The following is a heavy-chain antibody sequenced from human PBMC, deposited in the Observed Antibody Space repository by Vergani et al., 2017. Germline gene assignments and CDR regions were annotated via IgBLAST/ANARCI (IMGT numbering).Heavy chain of an antibody. CDR2: IYWNDDK. J-gene: IGHJ4*02. D-gene: IGHD6-19*01. CDR3: AHIKLAVAGKGGFDY. V-gene: IGHV2-5*01. Sequence: QITLKESGPTLVKPTQTLTLTCTFSGFSLSTSGVGVGWIRQPPGKALEWLALIYWNDDKRYSPSLKSRLTITKDTSKNQVVLTMTNMDPVDTATYYCAHIKLAVAGKGGFDYWGQGTLVTVSS. CDR1: GFSLSTSGVG.